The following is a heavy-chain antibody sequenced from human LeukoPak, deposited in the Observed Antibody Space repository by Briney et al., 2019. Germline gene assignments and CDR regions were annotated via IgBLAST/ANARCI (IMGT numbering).Heavy chain of an antibody. Sequence: PSETLSLTCTVSGGSFSSYYWSWIRQSPGKGLEWIGYIYYSGSTNYNPSLKSRVTISVDTSKNQFSLKLSSVTAADTAVYYCARTGYSSGWYFDYWGQGTLVTVSS. CDR1: GGSFSSYY. D-gene: IGHD6-19*01. CDR2: IYYSGST. CDR3: ARTGYSSGWYFDY. J-gene: IGHJ4*02. V-gene: IGHV4-59*01.